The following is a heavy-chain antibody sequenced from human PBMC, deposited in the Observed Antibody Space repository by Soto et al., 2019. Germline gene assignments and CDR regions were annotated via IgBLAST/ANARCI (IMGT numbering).Heavy chain of an antibody. D-gene: IGHD3-22*01. CDR1: GGSISSGNNY. J-gene: IGHJ5*02. V-gene: IGHV4-31*03. CDR2: IYYSGST. CDR3: ARTSYDSSGTAADP. Sequence: SLTCTVSGGSISSGNNYWSWIRQHPGKGLEWIGYIYYSGSTYYNPSLKSRVTISVDTSKNQFSLKLSSVTAADTAVYYCARTSYDSSGTAADPWGQGTLV.